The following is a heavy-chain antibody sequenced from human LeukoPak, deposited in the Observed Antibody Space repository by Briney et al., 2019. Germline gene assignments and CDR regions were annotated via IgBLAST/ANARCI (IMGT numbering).Heavy chain of an antibody. CDR2: IYYSGST. J-gene: IGHJ4*02. Sequence: SETLSLTCTVSGGSISSSSYYWGWIRQPPGKGLERIGSIYYSGSTYYNPSLKSRVTISVDTSKNQFSLKLSSVTAADTAVYYCARDSGGAVTPSGPGYGFDYWGQGTLVTVSS. CDR1: GGSISSSSYY. D-gene: IGHD4-17*01. V-gene: IGHV4-39*07. CDR3: ARDSGGAVTPSGPGYGFDY.